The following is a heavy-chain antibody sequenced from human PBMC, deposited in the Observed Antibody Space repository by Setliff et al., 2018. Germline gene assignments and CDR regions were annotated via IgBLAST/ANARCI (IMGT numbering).Heavy chain of an antibody. CDR2: IIPVLGMT. J-gene: IGHJ6*03. Sequence: SVKVSCKASGGTFGRYYISWVRQAPGQGLEWMGAIIPVLGMTDYAQKFQGRLTITADQSTTTVYMELSSLRFDDTALYYCARGPSPTVTPSRLIYFYHMDVWGTGTTVTVSS. CDR1: GGTFGRYY. D-gene: IGHD4-17*01. V-gene: IGHV1-69*10. CDR3: ARGPSPTVTPSRLIYFYHMDV.